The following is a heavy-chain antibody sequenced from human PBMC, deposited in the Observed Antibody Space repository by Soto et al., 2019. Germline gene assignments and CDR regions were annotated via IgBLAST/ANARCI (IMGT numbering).Heavy chain of an antibody. D-gene: IGHD5-18*01. J-gene: IGHJ4*02. CDR3: ARESRTAMVTPFDY. Sequence: QVQLVQSGAEVKKPGSSVKVSCKASGGTFSSNTSSWVRQAPGQGLEWMGRIIPILGIANYAQKFQGRVTITADKSTSTAYMELSSLRSEDTAVYYCARESRTAMVTPFDYWGQGTLVTVSS. V-gene: IGHV1-69*08. CDR2: IIPILGIA. CDR1: GGTFSSNT.